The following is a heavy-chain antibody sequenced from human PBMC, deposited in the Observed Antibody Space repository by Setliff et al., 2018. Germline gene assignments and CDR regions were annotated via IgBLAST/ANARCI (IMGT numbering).Heavy chain of an antibody. CDR1: GYSFTNYD. J-gene: IGHJ3*02. Sequence: GASVKVSCKASGYSFTNYDINWVRQATGQGLEWMGWINPNSGNTDYAQKFQGRVTMTTNTSINTANMELSSLRFEDTAVYCCARPDVGGSWTSDAFDIWGQGTMVTVSS. V-gene: IGHV1-8*02. CDR2: INPNSGNT. CDR3: ARPDVGGSWTSDAFDI.